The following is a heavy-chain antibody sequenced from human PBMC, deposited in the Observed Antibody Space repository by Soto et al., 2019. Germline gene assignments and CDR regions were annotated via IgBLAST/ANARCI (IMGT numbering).Heavy chain of an antibody. CDR3: ARGSDRNYYYYYMDV. V-gene: IGHV1-69*02. J-gene: IGHJ6*03. Sequence: QVQLVQSGAEVKKPGSSVKVSCKASGGTFSSYTISWVRQAPGQGLEWMGRIIPILGIANYAQKFQGRVTITADKSTSTAYMELSRLRSEDTAVYYCARGSDRNYYYYYMDVWGKGTTVTVSS. CDR1: GGTFSSYT. CDR2: IIPILGIA.